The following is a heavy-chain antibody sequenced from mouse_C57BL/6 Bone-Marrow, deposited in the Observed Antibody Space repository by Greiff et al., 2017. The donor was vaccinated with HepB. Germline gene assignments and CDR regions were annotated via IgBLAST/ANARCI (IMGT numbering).Heavy chain of an antibody. Sequence: QVQLQQPGAELVKPGASVKLSCKASGYTFTSYWMQWVKQRPGQGLEWIGEIDPSDSYTNYNQKFKGKATLTVDTSSSTAYMQLSSLTSEDSAVYYCASGSYYYGSSYDWYFDVWGTGTTVTVSS. CDR2: IDPSDSYT. CDR1: GYTFTSYW. CDR3: ASGSYYYGSSYDWYFDV. D-gene: IGHD1-1*01. J-gene: IGHJ1*03. V-gene: IGHV1-50*01.